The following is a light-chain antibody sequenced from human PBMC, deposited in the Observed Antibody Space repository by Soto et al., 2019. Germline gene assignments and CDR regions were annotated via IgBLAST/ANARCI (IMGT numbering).Light chain of an antibody. CDR1: QSVLYSSNNKNN. J-gene: IGKJ1*01. Sequence: DIVLTQSPDSLAVSLGERATINCKSSQSVLYSSNNKNNLAWYQQRPGQPPKLLIYWASTRESGVPDRFSGSGSETDFTLTISSLQAADVAVYYCQQFYSTPLTFGQGTKVEIK. CDR2: WAS. V-gene: IGKV4-1*01. CDR3: QQFYSTPLT.